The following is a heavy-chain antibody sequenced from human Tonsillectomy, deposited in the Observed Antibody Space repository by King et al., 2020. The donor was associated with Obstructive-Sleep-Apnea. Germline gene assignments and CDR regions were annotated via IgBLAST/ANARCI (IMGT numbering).Heavy chain of an antibody. CDR2: IYYSGST. CDR1: GGSISSYY. CDR3: ARAGLYDILTGYYSYYFDY. D-gene: IGHD3-9*01. V-gene: IGHV4-59*01. J-gene: IGHJ4*02. Sequence: VQLQESGPGLVKPSETLSLTCTVSGGSISSYYWSWIRQPPGKGLEWIGYIYYSGSTNYNPSLQSRVTISVDTSKNQFSLKLSSVTAADTAVYYCARAGLYDILTGYYSYYFDYWGQGTLVTVSS.